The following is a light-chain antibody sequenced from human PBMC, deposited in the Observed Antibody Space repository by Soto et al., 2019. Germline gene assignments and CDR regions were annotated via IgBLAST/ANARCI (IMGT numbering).Light chain of an antibody. V-gene: IGKV1-12*01. Sequence: DIQMTQSPSSLSASVGDRVTITCRASQVISSWLVWYQHKPRKAPKLLIYAASTLQSGVTSRFSGSASGTEFTLTISSLQPEDFATYHCQQASSFPFTFGGGTEVQIK. CDR1: QVISSW. CDR3: QQASSFPFT. J-gene: IGKJ4*01. CDR2: AAS.